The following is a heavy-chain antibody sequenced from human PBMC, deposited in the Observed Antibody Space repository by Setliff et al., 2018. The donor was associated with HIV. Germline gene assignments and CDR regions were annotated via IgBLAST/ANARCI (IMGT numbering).Heavy chain of an antibody. CDR3: ATSSRIYYYSYMDV. Sequence: WASVKVSCKASGYTFISYGISWLRQAPGQGLEWMGWISAYNGNTKYAQKLQGIVTMTTDTTTSTAYMKLRSLRSDDTAVYYCATSSRIYYYSYMDVWGKGTTVTSP. J-gene: IGHJ6*03. D-gene: IGHD2-2*01. CDR1: GYTFISYG. CDR2: ISAYNGNT. V-gene: IGHV1-18*01.